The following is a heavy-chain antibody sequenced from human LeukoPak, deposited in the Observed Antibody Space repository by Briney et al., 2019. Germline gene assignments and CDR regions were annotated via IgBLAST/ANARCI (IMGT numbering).Heavy chain of an antibody. CDR2: ISSNGGST. D-gene: IGHD1-20*01. CDR3: ARDFGLTGKVDY. V-gene: IGHV3-64*01. Sequence: GGSLRLSCAASGFTFSRYAMHWVPQAPGKGLESVSAISSNGGSTYYANSVKGRFTISRDNSKNTLYLQMGSLRAEDLAVYYCARDFGLTGKVDYWGQGTLVTVSS. J-gene: IGHJ4*02. CDR1: GFTFSRYA.